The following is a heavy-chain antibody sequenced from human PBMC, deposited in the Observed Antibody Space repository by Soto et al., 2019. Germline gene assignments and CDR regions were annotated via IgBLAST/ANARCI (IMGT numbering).Heavy chain of an antibody. J-gene: IGHJ4*02. CDR2: IIPIFGTA. Sequence: SVKVSCKASGGTFSSYAISWVRQAPGQGLEWMGGIIPIFGTANYAQKFQGRVTITADESTSTAYMELSSLRSEDTAVYYCAPEYCSGGSCYFDYWGQGTLVTVSS. CDR3: APEYCSGGSCYFDY. V-gene: IGHV1-69*13. D-gene: IGHD2-15*01. CDR1: GGTFSSYA.